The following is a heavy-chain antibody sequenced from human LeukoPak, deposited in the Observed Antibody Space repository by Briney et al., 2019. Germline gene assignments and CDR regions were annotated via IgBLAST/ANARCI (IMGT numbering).Heavy chain of an antibody. CDR1: GGTFSSYA. CDR2: IIPIFGTA. Sequence: ASVKVSCKASGGTFSSYAISWVRQAPGQGLEWMGGIIPIFGTANYAQKFQGRVTITADESTSTAYMELSSLRSEDTAVYYCARDGITMVRGVILHDAFDIWGQGTMVTVSS. J-gene: IGHJ3*02. D-gene: IGHD3-10*01. V-gene: IGHV1-69*13. CDR3: ARDGITMVRGVILHDAFDI.